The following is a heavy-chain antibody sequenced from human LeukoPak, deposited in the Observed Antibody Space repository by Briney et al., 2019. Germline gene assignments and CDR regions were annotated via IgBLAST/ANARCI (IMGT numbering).Heavy chain of an antibody. J-gene: IGHJ6*02. CDR3: ATPAKDYYYYGMDV. CDR2: INHSGST. CDR1: GGSFSGYY. V-gene: IGHV4-34*01. Sequence: SETLSLTCAVYGGSFSGYYWSWIRQPPGKGLEWIGEINHSGSTNYNPSPKSRVTISVDTSKSQFSLKLSSVTAADTAVYYCATPAKDYYYYGMDVWGQGTTVTVSS.